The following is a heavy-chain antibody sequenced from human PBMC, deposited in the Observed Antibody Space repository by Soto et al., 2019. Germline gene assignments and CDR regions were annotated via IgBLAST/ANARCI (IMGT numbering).Heavy chain of an antibody. D-gene: IGHD6-19*01. V-gene: IGHV4-30-4*01. Sequence: SETLSLTCTVSGGSISSGDYYWSWIRQPPGKGLECIGYIYYSGSTYYNPSLKSRVTISVDTSKNQFSLKLSSVTAADTAVYYCARDIATWLGDWFDPWGQETLVTVSS. CDR1: GGSISSGDYY. CDR2: IYYSGST. CDR3: ARDIATWLGDWFDP. J-gene: IGHJ5*02.